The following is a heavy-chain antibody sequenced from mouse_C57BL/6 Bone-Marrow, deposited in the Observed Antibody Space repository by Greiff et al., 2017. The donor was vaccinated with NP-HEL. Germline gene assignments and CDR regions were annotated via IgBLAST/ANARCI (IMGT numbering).Heavy chain of an antibody. Sequence: VQLQQSGAELARPGASVKLSCKASGYTFTRYGISWVKQRTGQGLEWIGEIYPRSGNTYYNEKFKGKGTLTADKSSSTAYMELRSLTSEDSAVYFCAREDYYGSSPWFAYWGQGTLVTVSA. D-gene: IGHD1-1*01. CDR1: GYTFTRYG. CDR2: IYPRSGNT. CDR3: AREDYYGSSPWFAY. J-gene: IGHJ3*01. V-gene: IGHV1-81*01.